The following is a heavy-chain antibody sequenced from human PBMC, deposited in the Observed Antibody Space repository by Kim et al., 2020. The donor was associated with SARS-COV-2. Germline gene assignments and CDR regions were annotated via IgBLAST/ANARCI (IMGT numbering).Heavy chain of an antibody. J-gene: IGHJ4*02. D-gene: IGHD6-13*01. CDR1: GGSISSYY. V-gene: IGHV4-59*08. CDR3: ARHGVSSWYYFDY. CDR2: IYYSGST. Sequence: SETLSLTCTVSGGSISSYYWSWIRQLPGKGLEWIGYIYYSGSTNYNPSLKSRVTISVDTSKNQFSLKLSSVTAADTAVYYCARHGVSSWYYFDYWGQGTLVTVSS.